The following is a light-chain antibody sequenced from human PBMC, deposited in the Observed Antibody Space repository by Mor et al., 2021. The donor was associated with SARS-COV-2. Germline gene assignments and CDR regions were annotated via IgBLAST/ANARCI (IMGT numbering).Light chain of an antibody. CDR3: LLYVSIATYV. J-gene: IGLJ1*01. V-gene: IGLV8-61*01. Sequence: WDQQTPGQAPRTLIYSTSTRSSGVPDRFSGSILGNRAALTITGAQVDDEADYDCLLYVSIATYVFGAGTKVTVL. CDR2: STS.